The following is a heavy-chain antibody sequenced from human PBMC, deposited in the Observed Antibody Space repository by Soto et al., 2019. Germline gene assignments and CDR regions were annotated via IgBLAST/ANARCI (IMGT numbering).Heavy chain of an antibody. V-gene: IGHV1-69*13. CDR2: IIPIFGTA. Sequence: GASVKVSCKAIGYSFTTHYMHWVRQAPGQGLEWMGAIIPIFGTANYAQKFQGRVTITADESTSTAYMELSSLRSEDTAVYYCAKRSTLDAFDIWGQGTMVTVSS. CDR3: AKRSTLDAFDI. J-gene: IGHJ3*02. CDR1: GYSFTTHY.